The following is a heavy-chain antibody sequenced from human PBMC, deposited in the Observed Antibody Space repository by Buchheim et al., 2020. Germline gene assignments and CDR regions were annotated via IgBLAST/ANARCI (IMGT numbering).Heavy chain of an antibody. V-gene: IGHV4-59*08. CDR3: ARHELKQWLVPLRPSTNYGMDV. Sequence: QVQLQESGPGLVKPSETLSLTCTVSGGSISSYYWSWIRQPPGKGLEWIGYIYYSGSTNYNPSLKSRVTISVDTSKNQFSLKLSSVTAADTAVYYCARHELKQWLVPLRPSTNYGMDVWGQGTT. CDR2: IYYSGST. D-gene: IGHD6-19*01. CDR1: GGSISSYY. J-gene: IGHJ6*02.